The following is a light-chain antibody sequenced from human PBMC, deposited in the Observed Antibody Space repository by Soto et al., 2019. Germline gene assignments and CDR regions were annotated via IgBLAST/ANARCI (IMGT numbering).Light chain of an antibody. CDR2: EVT. V-gene: IGLV2-14*01. J-gene: IGLJ2*01. CDR1: SSDIGGYNY. Sequence: QSVLTQPASVSGSPGQSITISCTGTSSDIGGYNYVSWYQQYPGKAPNLIIYEVTNRPSGISYRFSGSKSGNTASLTISGLQVEDEADYYCSSFGSGGTRVLFGGGTKLTVL. CDR3: SSFGSGGTRVL.